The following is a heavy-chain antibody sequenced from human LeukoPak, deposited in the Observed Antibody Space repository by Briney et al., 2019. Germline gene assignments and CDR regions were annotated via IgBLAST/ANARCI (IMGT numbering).Heavy chain of an antibody. J-gene: IGHJ5*02. Sequence: PGGSLRLLCAASGFTFRNYAMTWVRQVPGKGLEWVSSIGGSGATAFYADSVKGRFTISRDNSKNTLYLQIKTLTAEDTAIYYCAKGGIERFGLVPDCFDPSGERALVTVSS. V-gene: IGHV3-23*01. CDR1: GFTFRNYA. D-gene: IGHD3/OR15-3a*01. CDR2: IGGSGATA. CDR3: AKGGIERFGLVPDCFDP.